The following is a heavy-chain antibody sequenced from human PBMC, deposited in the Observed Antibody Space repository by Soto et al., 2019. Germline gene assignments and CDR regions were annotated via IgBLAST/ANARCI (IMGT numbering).Heavy chain of an antibody. V-gene: IGHV4-39*01. CDR3: ASSQKGYNWNYFDH. J-gene: IGHJ4*02. Sequence: SETLSLTCAVSGGSISGSYYYWGWLRQSPGRGPEWIGSVFYTGFTSYNPSLEGRVSVSVDTSKNQFSLKVSAVTAADTAVYYCASSQKGYNWNYFDHWGQGALVTVSS. CDR2: VFYTGFT. D-gene: IGHD1-20*01. CDR1: GGSISGSYYY.